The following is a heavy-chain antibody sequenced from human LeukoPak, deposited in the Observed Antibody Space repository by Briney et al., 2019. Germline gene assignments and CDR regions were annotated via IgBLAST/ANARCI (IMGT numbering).Heavy chain of an antibody. D-gene: IGHD3-10*01. J-gene: IGHJ3*02. CDR3: AGFGESSLAFDI. CDR2: ISYDGSNK. Sequence: RGSLRLSCAASGFTFSSYGMHWVRQAPGKGLEWVAVISYDGSNKYYADSVKGRFTISRDNSKNTLYLQMNSLRAEDRAVYYCAGFGESSLAFDIWGQGTMVTVSS. V-gene: IGHV3-30*03. CDR1: GFTFSSYG.